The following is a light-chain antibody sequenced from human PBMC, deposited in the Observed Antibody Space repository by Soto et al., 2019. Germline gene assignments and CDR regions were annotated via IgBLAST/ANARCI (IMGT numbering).Light chain of an antibody. CDR2: AAS. CDR3: QQSYSTPPIT. V-gene: IGKV1-39*01. Sequence: DSQMTQSPSSLSASVGDRVTITCRASQSISSYLNWYQQKPGKAPKLLIYAASSLQSGVASRFSGSGSGTYFTLTISCLHPEDFATYYCQQSYSTPPITSGPGTKVEIK. J-gene: IGKJ3*01. CDR1: QSISSY.